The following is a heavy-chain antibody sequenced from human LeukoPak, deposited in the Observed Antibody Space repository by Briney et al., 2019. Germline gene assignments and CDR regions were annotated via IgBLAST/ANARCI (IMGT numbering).Heavy chain of an antibody. D-gene: IGHD6-19*01. V-gene: IGHV3-23*01. J-gene: IGHJ6*03. Sequence: PGGSLRLSCAASGFTFSRYATSWAPHAPQKGRECVSAISGSGGSTYYAHPEKGRFTISRDNSKNTLYLQMNSLRAEDTAVYYCAKEGYGAGSVRDYYYCYMDVWGKGTTVTISS. CDR1: GFTFSRYA. CDR2: ISGSGGST. CDR3: AKEGYGAGSVRDYYYCYMDV.